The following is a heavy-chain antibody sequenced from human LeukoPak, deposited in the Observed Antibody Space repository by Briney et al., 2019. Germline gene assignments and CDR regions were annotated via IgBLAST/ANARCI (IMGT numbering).Heavy chain of an antibody. J-gene: IGHJ4*02. CDR2: IRTNADGGIT. CDR3: TTGSETYNY. D-gene: IGHD1-26*01. V-gene: IGHV3-15*01. Sequence: PGGSLRLSCAASGFTFSDDWMSWVRQGPRKGLEWVGRIRTNADGGITDYAAPVKGRFTISRDDSKNTLYLQMNSLKTEDTAVYYCTTGSETYNYWGQGTLVSVSS. CDR1: GFTFSDDW.